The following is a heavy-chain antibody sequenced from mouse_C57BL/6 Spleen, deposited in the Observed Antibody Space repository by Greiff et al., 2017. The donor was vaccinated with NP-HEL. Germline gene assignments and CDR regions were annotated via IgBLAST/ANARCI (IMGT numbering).Heavy chain of an antibody. CDR3: ARRGPGDYEYDAWAKDY. Sequence: QVQLKQPGAELVKPGASVKLSCKASGYTFTSYWMHWVKQRPGQGLEWIGMIHPNSGSPNYNEKFKSKATLTVDKSSSTAYMHLSRLTSAASAVFYCARRGPGDYEYDAWAKDYWGQGTSVTVSS. J-gene: IGHJ4*01. V-gene: IGHV1-64*01. CDR2: IHPNSGSP. D-gene: IGHD2-4*01. CDR1: GYTFTSYW.